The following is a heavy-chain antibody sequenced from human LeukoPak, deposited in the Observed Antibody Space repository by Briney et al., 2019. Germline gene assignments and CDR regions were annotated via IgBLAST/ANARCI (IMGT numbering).Heavy chain of an antibody. CDR2: MNPNSGRT. CDR3: TSETSSRYFDY. V-gene: IGHV1-8*01. CDR1: GYTLTSYD. Sequence: ASVRVSCKASGYTLTSYDINWVRQATGQGLEWMGWMNPNSGRTGYAQNFQGRITITRNTSISTAYMELGSLRSEDTAVYYCTSETSSRYFDYWGQGTLVTVSS. J-gene: IGHJ4*02.